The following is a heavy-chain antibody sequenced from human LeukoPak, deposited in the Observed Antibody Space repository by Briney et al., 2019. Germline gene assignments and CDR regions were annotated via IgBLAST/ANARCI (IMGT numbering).Heavy chain of an antibody. CDR1: GGSISSGGYY. CDR3: ARGCSSTSCFGTFDP. D-gene: IGHD2-2*01. V-gene: IGHV4-30-2*01. CDR2: IYHSGST. J-gene: IGHJ5*02. Sequence: SQTLSLTCTVSGGSISSGGYYWSWIRQPPGKGLEWIGYIYHSGSTYYNPSLKSRVTISVDRSKNQFSLKLSSVTAADTAVYYCARGCSSTSCFGTFDPWGQGTLVTVSS.